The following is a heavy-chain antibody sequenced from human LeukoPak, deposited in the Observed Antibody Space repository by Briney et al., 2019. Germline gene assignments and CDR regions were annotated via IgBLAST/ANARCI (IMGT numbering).Heavy chain of an antibody. CDR2: IYYSGST. Sequence: SETLSLTCTVSGGSIISYYWSWIRHPPGKGLEWIGYIYYSGSTNYNPSLKSRVTISVGTSKNQFSLKLSSVTAADTAVYYCARGRRGTIFGVVTSNGYLYYYYYMDVWGKGTTVTVSS. CDR1: GGSIISYY. D-gene: IGHD3-3*01. J-gene: IGHJ6*03. CDR3: ARGRRGTIFGVVTSNGYLYYYYYMDV. V-gene: IGHV4-59*01.